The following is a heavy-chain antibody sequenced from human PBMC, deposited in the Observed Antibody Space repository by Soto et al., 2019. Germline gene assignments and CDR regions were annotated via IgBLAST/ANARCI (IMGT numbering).Heavy chain of an antibody. V-gene: IGHV4-4*02. CDR3: ARRAVAGYYYYYGMDV. J-gene: IGHJ6*02. CDR2: IYHSGST. Sequence: SETLSLSCAVSGGSISSSNWWSWVRQPPGKGLEWIGEIYHSGSTNYNPSLKSRVTISVDKSKNQFSLKLSSVTAADTAVYYCARRAVAGYYYYYGMDVWGQGTTVTVSS. D-gene: IGHD2-15*01. CDR1: GGSISSSNW.